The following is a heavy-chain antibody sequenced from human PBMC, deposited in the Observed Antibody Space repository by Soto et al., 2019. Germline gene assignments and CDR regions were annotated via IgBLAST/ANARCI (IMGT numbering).Heavy chain of an antibody. CDR3: ARGYYYDSSGSDFDY. Sequence: GGSLRLSCTASGFTVSSNYMSWVRQAPGKGLEWVSVIYSVGSTYYADSVKGRFTISRDNSKNTLYLQMNSLRAEDTAVYYCARGYYYDSSGSDFDYWGQGTLVTVSS. D-gene: IGHD3-22*01. CDR2: IYSVGST. CDR1: GFTVSSNY. J-gene: IGHJ4*02. V-gene: IGHV3-53*01.